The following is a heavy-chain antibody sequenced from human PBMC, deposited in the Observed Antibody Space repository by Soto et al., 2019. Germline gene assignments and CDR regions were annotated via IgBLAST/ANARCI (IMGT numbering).Heavy chain of an antibody. D-gene: IGHD3-16*01. CDR2: RNHSGST. Sequence: PAETLSLTCTVSGYSISSDYYCCGSRQPPGEGLEWIGARNHSGSTYYSQSLNSRVTISIDTSKNLFSLKLTSVTAADTAMYYCARGLDYCGLDVWGQGTTVTVSS. CDR3: ARGLDYCGLDV. CDR1: GYSISSDYY. V-gene: IGHV4-38-2*02. J-gene: IGHJ6*02.